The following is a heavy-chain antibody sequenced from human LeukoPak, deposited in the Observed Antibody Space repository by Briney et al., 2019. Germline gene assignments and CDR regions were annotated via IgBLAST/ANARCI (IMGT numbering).Heavy chain of an antibody. J-gene: IGHJ3*02. CDR3: AKRGSWIQLWPAFDI. CDR2: ISGSGGST. Sequence: GGSLRLSCAASGFTFSSYAMSWVRQAPGKGLEWVSAISGSGGSTYYADSVKGRFTISRDNSKNTLYLQMNSLRAEDTAVYYCAKRGSWIQLWPAFDIWGQGTMVTVPS. D-gene: IGHD5-18*01. CDR1: GFTFSSYA. V-gene: IGHV3-23*01.